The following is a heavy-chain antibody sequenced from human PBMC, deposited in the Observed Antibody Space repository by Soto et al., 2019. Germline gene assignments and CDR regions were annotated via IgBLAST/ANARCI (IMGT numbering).Heavy chain of an antibody. CDR1: GGSFSGYY. Sequence: QVQLQQWGAGLLKPSETLSLTCAVYGGSFSGYYWSWIRQPPGKGLEWIGEINHSGSTNYNPSLKSRVTISVDTSKNQFSLKLSSVTAADTAVYYCARGRGFGVRGVIGYWGQGTLVTVSS. D-gene: IGHD3-10*01. V-gene: IGHV4-34*01. J-gene: IGHJ4*02. CDR3: ARGRGFGVRGVIGY. CDR2: INHSGST.